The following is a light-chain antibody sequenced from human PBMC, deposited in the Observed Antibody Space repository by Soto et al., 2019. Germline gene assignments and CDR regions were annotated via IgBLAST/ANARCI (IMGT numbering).Light chain of an antibody. V-gene: IGLV1-44*01. CDR3: AAWDDSLNGVV. J-gene: IGLJ2*01. Sequence: QSLLTQPPSASGTPGQRVSISCSGSSSNIGSNPVNWYQQVPGTAPKLLIYSNNQRPSGVPDRFSGSKSGTSASLAISGLQSEDEADYYCAAWDDSLNGVVFGGGTKLTVL. CDR1: SSNIGSNP. CDR2: SNN.